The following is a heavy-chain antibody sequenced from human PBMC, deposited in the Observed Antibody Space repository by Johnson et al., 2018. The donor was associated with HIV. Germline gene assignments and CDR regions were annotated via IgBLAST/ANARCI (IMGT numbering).Heavy chain of an antibody. J-gene: IGHJ3*02. CDR3: ARVQLLADDVFNI. V-gene: IGHV3-33*08. Sequence: QEQLVESGGGVVQPGRPLRLSCAASGFTFSSYAMHWVRQAPGKGLEWVAFIRYDGSNKYYADSVKGRFTISRDNSKNTLYLRMDSLGAEDTAMYYCARVQLLADDVFNIWGQGTMVTVSS. CDR1: GFTFSSYA. CDR2: IRYDGSNK. D-gene: IGHD3-10*01.